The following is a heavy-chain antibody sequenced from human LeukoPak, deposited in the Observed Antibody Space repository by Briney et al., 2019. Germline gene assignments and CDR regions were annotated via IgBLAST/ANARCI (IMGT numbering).Heavy chain of an antibody. D-gene: IGHD3-10*01. CDR3: ARVGGSGSYYRYYGMDV. J-gene: IGHJ6*04. V-gene: IGHV4-59*01. Sequence: PSETLSLTCTVSGGSISSYYWSWIRQPPGKGLEWIGYIYYSGSTNYNPSLKSRVTISADTSKNQFSLKLSSVTAADTAVYYCARVGGSGSYYRYYGMDVWGKGTTVTVSS. CDR2: IYYSGST. CDR1: GGSISSYY.